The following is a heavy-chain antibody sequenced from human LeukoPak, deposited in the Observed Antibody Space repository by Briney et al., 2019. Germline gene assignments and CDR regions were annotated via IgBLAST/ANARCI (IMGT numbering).Heavy chain of an antibody. CDR2: IKQDGSDK. V-gene: IGHV3-7*01. CDR1: GFTFTKYW. Sequence: AGGSLRLSCAASGFTFTKYWMTWVRQAPGKGLEWVGNIKQDGSDKNYMDSVKGRFTISRDNAKNSLYLQMNSLRAEDTAVYYCARELAFSTTQNYWGQGTLVTASS. CDR3: ARELAFSTTQNY. J-gene: IGHJ4*02. D-gene: IGHD1-1*01.